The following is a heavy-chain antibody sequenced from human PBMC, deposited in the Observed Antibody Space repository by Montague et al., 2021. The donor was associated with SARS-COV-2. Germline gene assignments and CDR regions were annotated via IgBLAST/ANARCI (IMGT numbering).Heavy chain of an antibody. J-gene: IGHJ4*02. Sequence: SETLSLTCTVSGASVASGNFCWSWIRQPSGKGLEWIGYMYYTGHTNYXXXLESRVTMPVDPSKNQFSLTLTSVTAADTAVYYCARSRANVPSRPGFDYWGQGALVTVSS. V-gene: IGHV4-61*01. CDR1: GASVASGNFC. CDR3: ARSRANVPSRPGFDY. D-gene: IGHD6-6*01. CDR2: MYYTGHT.